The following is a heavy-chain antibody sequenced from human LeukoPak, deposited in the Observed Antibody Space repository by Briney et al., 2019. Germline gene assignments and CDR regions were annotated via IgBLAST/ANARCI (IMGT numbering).Heavy chain of an antibody. D-gene: IGHD3/OR15-3a*01. CDR3: ARGAWTFDY. CDR1: GFTFSSYW. J-gene: IGHJ4*02. CDR2: IKQDGSEK. Sequence: GGSLRLSCVASGFTFSSYWMSWIRQAPGKGLEWVANIKQDGSEKYYVDSVKGRFTISRDNAKNSLYLQMNSLRAEDTAVYYCARGAWTFDYWGQGTLVSVSS. V-gene: IGHV3-7*01.